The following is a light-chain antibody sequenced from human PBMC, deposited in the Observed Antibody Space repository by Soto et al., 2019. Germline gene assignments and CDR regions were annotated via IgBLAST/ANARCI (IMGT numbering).Light chain of an antibody. CDR1: QSISSY. J-gene: IGKJ4*01. V-gene: IGKV1-39*01. CDR3: QQSHNTPLT. Sequence: DIQMTQSPSSLSASVGDRVTITCRASQSISSYLNWYQQKPGRPPKVLIYAASSLQTGVPSRFSGSGSGTDFTLTISSLQPEDFATYYCQQSHNTPLTFGGGTKVEIK. CDR2: AAS.